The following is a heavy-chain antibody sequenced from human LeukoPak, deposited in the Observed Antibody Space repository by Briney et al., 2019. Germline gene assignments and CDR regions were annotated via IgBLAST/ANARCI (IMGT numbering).Heavy chain of an antibody. D-gene: IGHD3-9*01. J-gene: IGHJ5*02. V-gene: IGHV3-23*01. Sequence: QAGGSLRLSCAASGFPFSSYAMSWFRQTPGKGLEWVSSIIASGGTTYYADSVKGRFTISRDNSKNTVYLQMNSLRAEDTAVYYCAKNPYYDILTGSNWFDPWGQGTLVTVSS. CDR2: IIASGGTT. CDR3: AKNPYYDILTGSNWFDP. CDR1: GFPFSSYA.